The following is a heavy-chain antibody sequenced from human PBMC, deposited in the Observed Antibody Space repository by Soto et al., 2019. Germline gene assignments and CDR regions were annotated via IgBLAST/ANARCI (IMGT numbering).Heavy chain of an antibody. D-gene: IGHD3-10*01. V-gene: IGHV3-74*01. CDR3: ARSWNSAAGSRIDY. Sequence: EVQLVESGGGLVEPGGSLRLSCAASGFTFSSYWMHWVRQGQGKGLVWVSRITGDGSSTTYADSVKGRFTISRDNAKNTLYLQMNTLRVEDTAVYYCARSWNSAAGSRIDYWGQGTLATVSS. CDR1: GFTFSSYW. CDR2: ITGDGSST. J-gene: IGHJ4*02.